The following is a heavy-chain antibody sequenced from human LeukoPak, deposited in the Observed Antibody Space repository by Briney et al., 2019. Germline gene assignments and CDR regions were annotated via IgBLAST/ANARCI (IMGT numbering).Heavy chain of an antibody. D-gene: IGHD3-9*01. V-gene: IGHV1-46*01. Sequence: ASVKVPCKASGYTFTSYYMHWVRQAPGQGLEWMGIINPSGGSTSYAQKFQGRVTMTRDTSTSTVYMELSSLRSEDTAVYYCAKDALAVYSDWLPFDSWGQGILVTVSS. J-gene: IGHJ5*01. CDR3: AKDALAVYSDWLPFDS. CDR1: GYTFTSYY. CDR2: INPSGGST.